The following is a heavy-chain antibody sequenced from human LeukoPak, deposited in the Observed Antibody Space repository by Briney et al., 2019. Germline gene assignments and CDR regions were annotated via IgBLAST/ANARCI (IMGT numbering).Heavy chain of an antibody. V-gene: IGHV4-34*01. CDR3: ARGGLEYCSSASCYARFDP. Sequence: PGGSLRLSCAASGFTFSNYEMNWVRQPPGEGLELIGDINYRGNTNYNPSLKSRVTISLDTSKNQLSLKLTSVTAADTAVYYCARGGLEYCSSASCYARFDPWGQGTLVTVSS. J-gene: IGHJ5*02. D-gene: IGHD2-2*01. CDR1: GFTFSNYE. CDR2: INYRGNT.